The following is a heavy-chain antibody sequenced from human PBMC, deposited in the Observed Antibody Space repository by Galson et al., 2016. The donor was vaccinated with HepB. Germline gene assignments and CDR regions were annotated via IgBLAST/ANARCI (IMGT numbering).Heavy chain of an antibody. CDR1: GFTFSSYW. Sequence: LRLSCAASGFTFSSYWMNWVRQAPGKGLEWVAIIKQDGSAKYYVDSLKGRFTISRDNAKNSLYLQMCSLRPEGTAVYYCALGQGFLADSWGQGTLVTVSS. V-gene: IGHV3-7*05. J-gene: IGHJ4*02. CDR3: ALGQGFLADS. CDR2: IKQDGSAK.